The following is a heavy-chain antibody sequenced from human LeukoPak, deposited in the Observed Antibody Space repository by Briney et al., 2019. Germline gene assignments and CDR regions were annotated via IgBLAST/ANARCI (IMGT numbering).Heavy chain of an antibody. CDR3: ARSYGSGNYFDY. D-gene: IGHD3-10*01. CDR1: GGSISSYY. Sequence: SETLSLTCTVSGGSISSYYWSWIRQPPRKGLEWIGYIYYSGSAKYNPSLKSRIIISIDTSKNQFSLKLSSVTAADTAVYYCARSYGSGNYFDYWGQGTLVTVSS. J-gene: IGHJ4*02. CDR2: IYYSGSA. V-gene: IGHV4-59*01.